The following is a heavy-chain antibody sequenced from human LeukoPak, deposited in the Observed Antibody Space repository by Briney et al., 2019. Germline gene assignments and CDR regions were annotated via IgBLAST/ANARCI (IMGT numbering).Heavy chain of an antibody. V-gene: IGHV1-69*13. Sequence: ASVKVSCKASGGTFSSYAISWVRQAPGQGLEWMGGIIPIFGTANYAQKFQGRVTITADESTSTAYMELSSLRSEDTAVYYCARVRLRGYSMIYYYYGMDVWGQGTTVTVSS. CDR3: ARVRLRGYSMIYYYYGMDV. CDR1: GGTFSSYA. D-gene: IGHD6-13*01. J-gene: IGHJ6*02. CDR2: IIPIFGTA.